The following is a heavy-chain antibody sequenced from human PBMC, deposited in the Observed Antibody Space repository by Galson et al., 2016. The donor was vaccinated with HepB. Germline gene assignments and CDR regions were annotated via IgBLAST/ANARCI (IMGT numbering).Heavy chain of an antibody. Sequence: TLSLTCTVSGGSISSSAYYWGWIRQPPGKGLEWIGTFHYSGSTFSNPSLKSRVTTSGDASKNQFYLRVTSVTAADTAVYYCARHRKSVAGNLYHFDYWGQGTLVTVSS. J-gene: IGHJ4*02. V-gene: IGHV4-39*01. CDR1: GGSISSSAYY. CDR2: FHYSGST. D-gene: IGHD6-19*01. CDR3: ARHRKSVAGNLYHFDY.